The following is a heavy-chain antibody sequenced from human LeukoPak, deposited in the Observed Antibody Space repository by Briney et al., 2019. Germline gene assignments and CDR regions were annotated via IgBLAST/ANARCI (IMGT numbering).Heavy chain of an antibody. CDR3: GRIQNDYYYYYMDV. V-gene: IGHV1-18*01. D-gene: IGHD2-15*01. CDR1: GYTFTGYG. CDR2: ISAYNGNT. Sequence: ASVKVSCKASGYTFTGYGISWVRQAPGQGLEWMGWISAYNGNTNYAQKLQGRVTMTTDTSTSTAYMELRSLRSDDTAVYYCGRIQNDYYYYYMDVWGKGTTVTVSS. J-gene: IGHJ6*03.